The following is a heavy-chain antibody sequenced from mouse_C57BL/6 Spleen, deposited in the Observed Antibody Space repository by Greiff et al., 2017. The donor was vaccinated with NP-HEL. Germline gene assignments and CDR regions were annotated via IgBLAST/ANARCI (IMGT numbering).Heavy chain of an antibody. Sequence: VQLQQSGPELVKPGASVKISCKASGYTFTDYYMNWVKQSHGKSLEWIGDINPNNGGTSYNQKFKGKATLTVDKSSSTAYMELRSLTSEDSAVYYCARRNSYGYWGQGTTLTVSS. CDR2: INPNNGGT. V-gene: IGHV1-26*01. D-gene: IGHD1-1*01. CDR1: GYTFTDYY. CDR3: ARRNSYGY. J-gene: IGHJ2*01.